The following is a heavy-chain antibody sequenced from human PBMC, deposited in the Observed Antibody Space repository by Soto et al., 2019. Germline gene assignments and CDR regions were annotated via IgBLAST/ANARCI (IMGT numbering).Heavy chain of an antibody. CDR1: GYTFTSYA. CDR3: ARPKVPFSSYYGMDV. CDR2: INAGNGNT. D-gene: IGHD6-13*01. Sequence: ASVKVSCKASGYTFTSYAMHWVRQAPGQRLEWMGWINAGNGNTKYSQKFQGRVTITRDTSASTAYMELSSLRSEDTAVYYCARPKVPFSSYYGMDVWGQGTTVTVSS. J-gene: IGHJ6*02. V-gene: IGHV1-3*01.